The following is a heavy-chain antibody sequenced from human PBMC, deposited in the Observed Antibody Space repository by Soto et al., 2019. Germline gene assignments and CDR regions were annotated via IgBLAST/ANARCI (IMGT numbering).Heavy chain of an antibody. CDR3: ARGRDFGYFFSFDF. J-gene: IGHJ4*02. CDR1: GYTFTGYY. CDR2: INPNSSDT. D-gene: IGHD3-22*01. Sequence: ASVKVSCKTSGYTFTGYYMHWVRLAPGQGLEWMGWINPNSSDTKFAQNFQGRVTMTRDTSIGTAYMELSRLRSDDTAEYYCARGRDFGYFFSFDFWGQGTLVTVSS. V-gene: IGHV1-2*02.